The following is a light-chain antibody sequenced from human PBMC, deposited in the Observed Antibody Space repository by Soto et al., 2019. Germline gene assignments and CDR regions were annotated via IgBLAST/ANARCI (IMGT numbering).Light chain of an antibody. CDR3: CSSAGRNNAI. CDR2: EGV. J-gene: IGLJ2*01. CDR1: STDVGSYNL. V-gene: IGLV2-23*01. Sequence: QSALTQPASVSGSPGQSITISCTGTSTDVGSYNLVSWYQQHPGKAPKFIIYEGVKRPSGVSNRFSGSKSGDTAYLTIPGLQAADEPYSYCCSSAGRNNAIFGGGTKRTVL.